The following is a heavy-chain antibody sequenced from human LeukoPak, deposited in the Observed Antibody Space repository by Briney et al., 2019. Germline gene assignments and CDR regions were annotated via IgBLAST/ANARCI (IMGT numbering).Heavy chain of an antibody. CDR1: GFTFSSYS. J-gene: IGHJ4*02. Sequence: GGSLRLSCAASGFTFSSYSMNWVRQAPGKGLEWVSYISSSSSTIYYADSVKGRFTISRDNAKNSLYLQMNSLRAEDTAVYYCARGEGEEYYYDSSGYYYAGYWGQGTLVTVSS. V-gene: IGHV3-48*01. D-gene: IGHD3-22*01. CDR3: ARGEGEEYYYDSSGYYYAGY. CDR2: ISSSSSTI.